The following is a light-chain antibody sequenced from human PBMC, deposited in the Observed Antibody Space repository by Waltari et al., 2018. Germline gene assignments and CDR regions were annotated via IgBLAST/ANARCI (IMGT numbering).Light chain of an antibody. J-gene: IGLJ1*01. CDR3: SSMISGGPLV. Sequence: QSALTQPASVSGSPGQSITISCTGTSSDVGAYDYVSWYRQLTGKAPELMISDVSRRTSGISDRFSGSKSGDTASLTISGLQAEDEADYYCSSMISGGPLVFGSGTQVTVL. CDR1: SSDVGAYDY. V-gene: IGLV2-14*03. CDR2: DVS.